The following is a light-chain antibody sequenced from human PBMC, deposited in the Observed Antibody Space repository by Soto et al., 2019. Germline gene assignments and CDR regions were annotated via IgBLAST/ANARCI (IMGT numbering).Light chain of an antibody. J-gene: IGLJ1*01. CDR2: EGN. V-gene: IGLV2-23*01. Sequence: QSVLTQPASVSGSPGQSITISCTGTSSDVGSYNLVSWFQQHPGKAPKLMIYEGNKRPSGVSTRFSGSKSGNTASLTISGLQAEDEADYYCCSYAGSSTYVFGTGDQGHRP. CDR1: SSDVGSYNL. CDR3: CSYAGSSTYV.